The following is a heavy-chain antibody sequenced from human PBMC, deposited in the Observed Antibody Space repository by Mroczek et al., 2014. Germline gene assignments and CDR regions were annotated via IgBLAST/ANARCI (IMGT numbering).Heavy chain of an antibody. Sequence: QVQLVESGAEVKKPGASVKVSCKASGYTFTSYDINWVRQATGQGLEWMGWMNPNSGNTGYAQKFQGRVTMTRNTSISTAYMELSSLRSEDTAVYYCARGLNCGGGGCYYYYYMDVWGKGTTVTVSS. D-gene: IGHD2-21*01. CDR1: GYTFTSYD. V-gene: IGHV1-8*01. CDR3: ARGLNCGGGGCYYYYYMDV. J-gene: IGHJ6*03. CDR2: MNPNSGNT.